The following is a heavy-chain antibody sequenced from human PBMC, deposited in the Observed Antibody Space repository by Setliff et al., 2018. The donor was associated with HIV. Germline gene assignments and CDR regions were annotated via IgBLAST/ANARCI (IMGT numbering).Heavy chain of an antibody. Sequence: GGSLRLSCATSGFTFSYYGMHWVRQAPGKGLEWVAFIRYDDTYKYYADSVKGRFTISRDNSKNTRYLQMNSLRAEDTAVYYCTKNLYRSPWSPLDYWGQGTLVTVSS. CDR1: GFTFSYYG. CDR3: TKNLYRSPWSPLDY. CDR2: IRYDDTYK. D-gene: IGHD6-19*01. V-gene: IGHV3-30*02. J-gene: IGHJ4*02.